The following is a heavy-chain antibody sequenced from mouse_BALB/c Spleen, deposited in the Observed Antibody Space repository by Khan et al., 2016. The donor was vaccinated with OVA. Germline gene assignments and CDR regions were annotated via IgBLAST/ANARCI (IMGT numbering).Heavy chain of an antibody. V-gene: IGHV1-5*01. CDR1: GYTFTSYW. D-gene: IGHD1-3*01. CDR2: IYPGNTDT. CDR3: KRRKWDGGWFAY. J-gene: IGHJ3*01. Sequence: EVQLQQSGTVLARPGASVKMSCKASGYTFTSYWMHWVKQRPGQGLEWIGDIYPGNTDTNYNQKFKGKAKLTAVTSTSTAYMELYSLTNEDSAVYYSKRRKWDGGWFAYWGQGTLVTVAA.